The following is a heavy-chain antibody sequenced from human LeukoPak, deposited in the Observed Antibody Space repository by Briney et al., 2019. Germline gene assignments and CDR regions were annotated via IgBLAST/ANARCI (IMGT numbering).Heavy chain of an antibody. J-gene: IGHJ4*01. D-gene: IGHD2-2*02. CDR3: AREGGPYRPLDY. Sequence: SGTLSLTFGVSGGSISNTNWWTWVRQPPGKGLEWIGEVNLQGSTNYNPSLKRRVGISVDKSENHISLKLTSVTAADTAVYYCAREGGPYRPLDYSGHGILVTVAS. CDR1: GGSISNTNW. CDR2: VNLQGST. V-gene: IGHV4-4*02.